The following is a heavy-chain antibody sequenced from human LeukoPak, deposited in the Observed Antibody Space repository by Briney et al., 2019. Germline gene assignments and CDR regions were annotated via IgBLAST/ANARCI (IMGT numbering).Heavy chain of an antibody. V-gene: IGHV3-23*01. Sequence: GGSLRLSCADPGFAFSSYAMSRVRHGPGEGLESVSAISGSGGSTYYADSVKGLCTISRDNSKNTLYLQMNSMRAEDTAVYYCAKDATWEFGPDYWGQGTLVTVSS. CDR2: ISGSGGST. J-gene: IGHJ4*02. CDR3: AKDATWEFGPDY. CDR1: GFAFSSYA. D-gene: IGHD1-26*01.